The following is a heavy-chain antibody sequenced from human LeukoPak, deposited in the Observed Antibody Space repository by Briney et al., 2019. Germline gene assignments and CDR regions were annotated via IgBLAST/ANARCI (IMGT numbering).Heavy chain of an antibody. CDR1: GGTFSSYT. V-gene: IGHV1-69*13. Sequence: AASVKVSCKASGGTFSSYTINWVRQAPGQGLEWMGGIIPVFGTANCVQKFQGRVTITADESTSTAYMELSSLRSEDTAVYHCAKVHDSSGYTHFDYWGQGTLVTVSS. D-gene: IGHD3-22*01. CDR3: AKVHDSSGYTHFDY. J-gene: IGHJ4*02. CDR2: IIPVFGTA.